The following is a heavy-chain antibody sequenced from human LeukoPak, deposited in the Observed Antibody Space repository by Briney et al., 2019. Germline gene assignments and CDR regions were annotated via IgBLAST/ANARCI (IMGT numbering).Heavy chain of an antibody. CDR1: GGSISSGNYY. J-gene: IGHJ6*03. CDR3: ARHLYGSRSYYYYYYMDV. Sequence: SETLSLTCTVSGGSISSGNYYWSWIRQPAGKGLEWIGRIYTSGSTNYNPSLKSRVTISIDTSKNQFSLKLSSVTAADTAVYYCARHLYGSRSYYYYYYMDVWGKGTTVTVSS. V-gene: IGHV4-61*02. CDR2: IYTSGST. D-gene: IGHD3-10*01.